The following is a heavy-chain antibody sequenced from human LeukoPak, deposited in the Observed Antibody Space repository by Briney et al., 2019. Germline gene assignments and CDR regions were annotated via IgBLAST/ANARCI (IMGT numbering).Heavy chain of an antibody. Sequence: SETLSLTCTVSGGSISSGGYYWSWIRQSPGKGLEWIAYIYYSGIAYYNPYLESRVTISVDMSRNQFSLKLSSVTAADTAVYYYARVVPIVSTAYYFDYWGQGTLVTVSS. V-gene: IGHV4-30-4*01. CDR3: ARVVPIVSTAYYFDY. CDR2: IYYSGIA. CDR1: GGSISSGGYY. J-gene: IGHJ4*02. D-gene: IGHD5/OR15-5a*01.